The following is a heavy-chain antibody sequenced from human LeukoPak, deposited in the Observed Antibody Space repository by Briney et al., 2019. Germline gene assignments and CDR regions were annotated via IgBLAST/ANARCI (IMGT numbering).Heavy chain of an antibody. CDR3: ARGRVSSSTWYSTYYYYFYMDV. CDR2: VDHTGST. Sequence: PWETLSLTSTVSGAPFSSYYWTWIRQPPGKGLEWIGYVDHTGSTNFNPSLNGRVSISRDTTKNLFSLRLRSVTAADTAVYFCARGRVSSSTWYSTYYYYFYMDVWGKGTTVTVSS. J-gene: IGHJ6*03. V-gene: IGHV4-59*01. D-gene: IGHD1-1*01. CDR1: GAPFSSYY.